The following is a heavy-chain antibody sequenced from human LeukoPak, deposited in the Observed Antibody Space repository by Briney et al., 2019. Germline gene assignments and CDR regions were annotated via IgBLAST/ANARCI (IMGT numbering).Heavy chain of an antibody. CDR3: ARDHKLDYDILTGYYKNWFDP. J-gene: IGHJ5*02. V-gene: IGHV1-18*01. CDR2: ISAYNGNT. Sequence: GASVKVSCKASGYTFTSYGISWVRQAPGQGLEWMGWISAYNGNTNYAQKLQGIVTMTTDTSTSTAYMELRSLRSDDTAVYYCARDHKLDYDILTGYYKNWFDPWGQGTLVTVSS. CDR1: GYTFTSYG. D-gene: IGHD3-9*01.